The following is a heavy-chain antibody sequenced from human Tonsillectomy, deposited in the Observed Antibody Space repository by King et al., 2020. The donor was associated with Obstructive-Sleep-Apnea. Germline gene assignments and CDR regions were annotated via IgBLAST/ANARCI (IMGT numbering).Heavy chain of an antibody. D-gene: IGHD4/OR15-4a*01. Sequence: VQLQESGPGLVKPSQTLSLTCTVSGGSISSVGYYWSWIRQHPGKGLEWIGYIYYSGSTYYNPSLKSRVTISVDTSKNQFSLKLSSVTAADTAVYYCAGGAMTLGAFDIWGQGTMVTVPS. CDR2: IYYSGST. CDR1: GGSISSVGYY. CDR3: AGGAMTLGAFDI. J-gene: IGHJ3*02. V-gene: IGHV4-31*03.